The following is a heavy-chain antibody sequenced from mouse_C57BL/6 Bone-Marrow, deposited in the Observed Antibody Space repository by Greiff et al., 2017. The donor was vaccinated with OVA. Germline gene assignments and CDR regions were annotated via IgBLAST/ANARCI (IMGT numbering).Heavy chain of an antibody. CDR2: IDPETGGT. J-gene: IGHJ4*01. Sequence: QVQLQQSGAELVRPGASVTLSCKASGYTFTDYEMHWVKQTPVHGLEWIGAIDPETGGTAYNQKFKGKAILTADKSSSTAYMERRRLTSEDSAVYYCTRGYSNYYAMDYWGQGTSVTVSS. V-gene: IGHV1-15*01. D-gene: IGHD2-5*01. CDR1: GYTFTDYE. CDR3: TRGYSNYYAMDY.